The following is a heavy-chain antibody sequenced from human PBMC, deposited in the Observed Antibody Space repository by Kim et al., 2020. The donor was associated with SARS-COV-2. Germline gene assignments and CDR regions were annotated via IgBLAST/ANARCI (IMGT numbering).Heavy chain of an antibody. CDR1: GGSISSSSYY. D-gene: IGHD2-21*02. V-gene: IGHV4-39*07. CDR2: IYYSGST. J-gene: IGHJ2*01. Sequence: SETLSLTCTVSGGSISSSSYYWGWIRQPPGKGLEWIGSIYYSGSTYYNPSLKSRVTISVDTSKNQFSLKLSPVTAADTAVYYCAREGRAVVVTASWYFDLWGRGTLVTVSS. CDR3: AREGRAVVVTASWYFDL.